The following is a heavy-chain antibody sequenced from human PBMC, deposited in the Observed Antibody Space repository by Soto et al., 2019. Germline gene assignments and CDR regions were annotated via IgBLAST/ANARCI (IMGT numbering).Heavy chain of an antibody. Sequence: QVQLVQSGAEVKKPGASVKVSCKASGYTFTNYGISWVRQAPGQGLEWMGWINAYNGNTKPAQKLQGRVTLTSDTSTSTAYMELRSLRSDDTAVYYSALDAAAGLNDCWGQGTLVTVPS. CDR1: GYTFTNYG. CDR3: ALDAAAGLNDC. D-gene: IGHD6-13*01. V-gene: IGHV1-18*01. J-gene: IGHJ4*02. CDR2: INAYNGNT.